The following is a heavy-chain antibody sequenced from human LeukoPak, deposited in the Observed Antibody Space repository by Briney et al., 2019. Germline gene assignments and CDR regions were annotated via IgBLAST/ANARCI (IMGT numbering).Heavy chain of an antibody. CDR2: IHYSGST. J-gene: IGHJ5*02. CDR3: ARDTVTTRGGGFDP. CDR1: GGSISSGGYY. V-gene: IGHV4-31*03. D-gene: IGHD4-11*01. Sequence: SETLSLTCTVSGGSISSGGYYWSWIRQHPGKGLEWIGYIHYSGSTYYNPSLKSRVTISVDTSKNQFSLKLSSVTAADTAVYYCARDTVTTRGGGFDPWGQGTLVTVSS.